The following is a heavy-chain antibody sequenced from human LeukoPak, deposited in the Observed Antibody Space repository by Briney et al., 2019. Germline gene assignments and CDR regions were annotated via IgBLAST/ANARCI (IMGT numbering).Heavy chain of an antibody. D-gene: IGHD1-14*01. V-gene: IGHV1-2*02. CDR2: INPNSGGT. J-gene: IGHJ4*02. CDR3: ARENPGMSSLDY. Sequence: ASVKVSCKASGYTFTGYYMHWVRHAPGQGLELMGWINPNSGGTNYAQKFQGRVTMTRDTSISTAYMELSRLRSDDTAVYYCARENPGMSSLDYWGQGTLVTVSS. CDR1: GYTFTGYY.